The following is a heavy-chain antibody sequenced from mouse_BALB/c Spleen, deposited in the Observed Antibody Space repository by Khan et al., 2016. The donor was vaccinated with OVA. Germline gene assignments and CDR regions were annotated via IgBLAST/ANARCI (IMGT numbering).Heavy chain of an antibody. CDR3: ARMARTIN. CDR1: GFTFSSYG. V-gene: IGHV5-6-3*01. CDR2: INSNGGST. J-gene: IGHJ2*01. Sequence: EVELVESGGGLVQPGGSLKLSCAAFGFTFSSYGMSWVRQTPDKRLELVATINSNGGSTYYPDSVKGRFTISRDNAKNTLYLQMSSLKSEDTAMYYCARMARTINWGQGTTLIVSS.